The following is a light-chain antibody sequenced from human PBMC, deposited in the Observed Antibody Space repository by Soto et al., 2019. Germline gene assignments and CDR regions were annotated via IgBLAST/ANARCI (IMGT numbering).Light chain of an antibody. CDR3: HQYSSYPWT. CDR2: KTS. V-gene: IGKV1-5*03. CDR1: QSIRGW. J-gene: IGKJ1*01. Sequence: DIQMTQSPSTLSASVGDRVTITCRTSQSIRGWVAWYQQKPGKGPKLLIYKTSILEGGVPSRFSGSGSGTEFTLSISSLQPEDFATYRCHQYSSYPWTFGQWTKVEMK.